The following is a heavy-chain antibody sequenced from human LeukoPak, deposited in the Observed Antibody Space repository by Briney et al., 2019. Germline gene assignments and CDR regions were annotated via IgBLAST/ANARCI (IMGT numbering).Heavy chain of an antibody. Sequence: ASVNVSCKVSGYTLTEVSMHWVRQAPGKGLEWMGGFYPEDGETIYAQKFQGRVTMTEDTSIHTAYMELSSLRSEDTAVYYCATTVVGATGTGYWGQGTLVTVSS. CDR1: GYTLTEVS. CDR2: FYPEDGET. D-gene: IGHD1-26*01. J-gene: IGHJ4*02. CDR3: ATTVVGATGTGY. V-gene: IGHV1-24*01.